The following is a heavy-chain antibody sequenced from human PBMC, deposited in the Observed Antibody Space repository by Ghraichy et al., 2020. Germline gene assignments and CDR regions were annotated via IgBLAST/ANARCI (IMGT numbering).Heavy chain of an antibody. V-gene: IGHV3-23*01. D-gene: IGHD4-11*01. J-gene: IGHJ4*02. CDR1: GFTFSSYA. CDR3: AKAPGLPYSNYFGY. CDR2: ISGSGGST. Sequence: LSLTCAASGFTFSSYAMSWVRQAPGKGLEWVSAISGSGGSTYYADSVKGRFTISRDNSKNTLYLQMNSLRAEDTAVYYCAKAPGLPYSNYFGYWGQGTLVTVSS.